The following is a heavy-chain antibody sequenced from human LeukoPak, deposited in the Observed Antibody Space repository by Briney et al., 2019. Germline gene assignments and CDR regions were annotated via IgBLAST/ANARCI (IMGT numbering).Heavy chain of an antibody. J-gene: IGHJ4*02. V-gene: IGHV3-66*01. Sequence: PGGSLRLSCAASGFTVSSNYMGWVRQAPGKGLEWVSVIYSGGSTYYADSVKGRFTISRDNSKNTLFLQMNSLRAEDTAVYYCARASSWYGFLDYWGQGTLVTVSS. CDR2: IYSGGST. D-gene: IGHD6-13*01. CDR3: ARASSWYGFLDY. CDR1: GFTVSSNY.